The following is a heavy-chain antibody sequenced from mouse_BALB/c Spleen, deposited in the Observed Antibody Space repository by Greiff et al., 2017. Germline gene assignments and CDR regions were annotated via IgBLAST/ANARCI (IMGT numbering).Heavy chain of an antibody. Sequence: EVQLVESGGGLVQPGGSLRLSCATSGFSFTDYYMSWVRQPPGKALEWLGFIRNKANGYTTEYSASVKGRFTISSDNSQSILYLQMNTLRAEDSATYYCARIYDYGGFAYWGQGTLVTVSA. CDR1: GFSFTDYY. CDR3: ARIYDYGGFAY. D-gene: IGHD2-4*01. CDR2: IRNKANGYTT. J-gene: IGHJ3*01. V-gene: IGHV7-3*02.